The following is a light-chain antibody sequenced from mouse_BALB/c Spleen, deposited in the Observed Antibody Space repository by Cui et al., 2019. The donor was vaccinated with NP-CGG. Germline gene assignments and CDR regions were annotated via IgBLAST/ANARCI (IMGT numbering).Light chain of an antibody. Sequence: QAVVTQESALTTSPGETVTLNCRSSTAAVTTSHYANWVQEKPDHLFTGLIGGTNNRAPGVPARFSGSLIGDKAALTITGAQTEDEAIYFCALWYSNHWVFGGGTKLTVL. CDR3: ALWYSNHWV. CDR1: TAAVTTSHY. J-gene: IGLJ1*01. CDR2: GTN. V-gene: IGLV1*01.